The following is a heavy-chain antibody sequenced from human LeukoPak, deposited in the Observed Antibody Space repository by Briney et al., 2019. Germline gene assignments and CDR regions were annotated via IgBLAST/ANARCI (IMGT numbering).Heavy chain of an antibody. D-gene: IGHD3-22*01. CDR3: ARQYYDSSGYSFDP. CDR2: KKEDGSEK. CDR1: GFIFSSYW. J-gene: IGHJ5*02. V-gene: IGHV3-7*01. Sequence: GGSLRLSCAVSGFIFSSYWMNWVRQAPGKGLEWVGKKKEDGSEKYYVDSVKGRLTISRDNAKNSLYLQMNSLRAEDTAVYYCARQYYDSSGYSFDPWGQGTPVTVSS.